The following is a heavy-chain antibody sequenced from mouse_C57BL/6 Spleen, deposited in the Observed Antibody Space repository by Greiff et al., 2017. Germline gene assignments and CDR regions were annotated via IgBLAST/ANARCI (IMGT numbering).Heavy chain of an antibody. CDR2: IYPGDGDT. J-gene: IGHJ2*01. CDR1: GYAFSSYW. D-gene: IGHD4-1*01. CDR3: ARSEVGRSLDY. V-gene: IGHV1-80*01. Sequence: QVHVKQSGAELVKPGASVKISCKASGYAFSSYWMNWVKQRPGKGLEWIGQIYPGDGDTNYNGKFKGKATLTADKSSSTAYMQLSSLTSEDSAVYFCARSEVGRSLDYWGQGTTLTVSS.